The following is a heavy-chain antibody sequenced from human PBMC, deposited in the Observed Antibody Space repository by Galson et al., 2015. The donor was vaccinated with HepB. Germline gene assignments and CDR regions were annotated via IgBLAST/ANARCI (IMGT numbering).Heavy chain of an antibody. J-gene: IGHJ4*02. V-gene: IGHV6-1*01. CDR2: TYYRSKWSY. CDR1: GDSVSSNSAS. CDR3: TRDFDH. Sequence: CAISGDSVSSNSASWSWVRQSPSRGLEWLGRTYYRSKWSYDYAVSVKSRININPDTANNQFSLQLNSVTPEDTAVYYCTRDFDHWGQGTLVTVSS.